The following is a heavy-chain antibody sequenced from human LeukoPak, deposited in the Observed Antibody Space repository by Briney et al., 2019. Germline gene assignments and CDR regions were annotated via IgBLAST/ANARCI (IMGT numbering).Heavy chain of an antibody. V-gene: IGHV3-33*01. CDR3: AREASGNYHVFDS. J-gene: IGHJ4*02. CDR1: GFTFSSYG. D-gene: IGHD1-26*01. Sequence: GGSLRLSCAASGFTFSSYGMHWVRQAPGKGLEWVAVIWDDGSNKYYADSVKGRFTTSRDNSKNTVHLQMNSLRAEDTAVYYCAREASGNYHVFDSWGQGTLVTVSS. CDR2: IWDDGSNK.